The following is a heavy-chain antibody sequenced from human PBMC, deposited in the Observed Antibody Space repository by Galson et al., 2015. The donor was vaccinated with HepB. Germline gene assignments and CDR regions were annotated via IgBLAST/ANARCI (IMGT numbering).Heavy chain of an antibody. J-gene: IGHJ4*02. Sequence: QSGAEVKKPGESLKISCKGSGYVFTSYWIGWVRQMPGKGLEWMGIIFPSDSDTRYSPSFQGQVAISVDKSTSTAYLQWSSLKASDTALYYCARIYGDYNKLDYWGQGTLVTISS. V-gene: IGHV5-51*01. D-gene: IGHD4-17*01. CDR3: ARIYGDYNKLDY. CDR2: IFPSDSDT. CDR1: GYVFTSYW.